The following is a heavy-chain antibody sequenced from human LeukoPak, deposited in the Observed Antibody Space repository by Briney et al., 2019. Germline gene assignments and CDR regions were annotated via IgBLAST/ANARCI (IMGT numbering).Heavy chain of an antibody. CDR2: IYYSGST. CDR3: ATRSSRWYYFDY. V-gene: IGHV4-59*01. D-gene: IGHD6-19*01. Sequence: ASETLSLTCTVSGGSISSYYWSWIRQPPGKGLEWIGYIYYSGSTNYNPSLKSRVTISVDTSKNQFSLKLSSVTAADTAVYYCATRSSRWYYFDYWGQGTLVTVSS. CDR1: GGSISSYY. J-gene: IGHJ4*02.